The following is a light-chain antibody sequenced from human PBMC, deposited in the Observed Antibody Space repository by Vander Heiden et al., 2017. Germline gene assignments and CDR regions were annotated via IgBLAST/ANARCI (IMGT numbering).Light chain of an antibody. CDR1: SSDVGGYNY. CDR2: EVS. Sequence: QSALTQPASVSGSPGQSITISCTGTSSDVGGYNYVSWYQQHPGKAPKLMIYEVSYRPSGVSNRFSGSKSGNTASLTISGRQAEDEADYYCSSYTSSITVVFGGGTKVTVL. V-gene: IGLV2-14*01. J-gene: IGLJ2*01. CDR3: SSYTSSITVV.